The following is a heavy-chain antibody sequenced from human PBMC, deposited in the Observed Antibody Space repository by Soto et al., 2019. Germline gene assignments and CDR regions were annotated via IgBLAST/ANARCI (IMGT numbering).Heavy chain of an antibody. CDR2: ISGSGGST. V-gene: IGHV3-23*01. D-gene: IGHD3-3*01. J-gene: IGHJ4*02. Sequence: GGSLRLSCPASVFTFSSYPMSWVRQAPGKGLEWVSAISGSGGSTYYADSVKGRFTISRDNSKNTLYLQMNSLRAEDTAVYYCAKGMTIFGVVTNYWGQGTLVTVLL. CDR1: VFTFSSYP. CDR3: AKGMTIFGVVTNY.